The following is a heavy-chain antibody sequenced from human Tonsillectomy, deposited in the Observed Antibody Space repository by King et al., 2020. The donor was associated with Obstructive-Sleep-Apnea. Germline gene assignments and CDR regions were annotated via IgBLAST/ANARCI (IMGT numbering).Heavy chain of an antibody. D-gene: IGHD3-9*01. CDR3: AEGDDILTGYAYYYYYGMDV. J-gene: IGHJ6*02. V-gene: IGHV1-69*04. Sequence: QIQLVQSGAEVKKPGSSVKVSCKASGGTFSSYAISWVRQAPGQGLEWMGRIIPILGIANYAQKFQGRVTLTADKSTSTAYMELSSLRSEDTAVYYCAEGDDILTGYAYYYYYGMDVWGQGTTVTVSS. CDR1: GGTFSSYA. CDR2: IIPILGIA.